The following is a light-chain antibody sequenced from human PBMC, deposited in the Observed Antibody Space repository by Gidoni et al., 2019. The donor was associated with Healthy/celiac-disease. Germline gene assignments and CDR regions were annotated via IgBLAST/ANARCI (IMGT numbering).Light chain of an antibody. Sequence: PSVSVSPGQTARITCSGDALPKQYAYWYQQKPGQAPVLVIYKDSERPSGIPERFSGSSSGTTGTLTISGVQAEDEADYYCQSADSSGTYSVVFGGGTKLTVL. V-gene: IGLV3-25*01. CDR1: ALPKQY. CDR3: QSADSSGTYSVV. J-gene: IGLJ2*01. CDR2: KDS.